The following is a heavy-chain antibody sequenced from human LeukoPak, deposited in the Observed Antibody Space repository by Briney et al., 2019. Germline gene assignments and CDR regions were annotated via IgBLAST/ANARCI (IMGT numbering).Heavy chain of an antibody. CDR1: GGSISSYY. CDR2: IYYSGYT. Sequence: SETLSLTCTVSGGSISSYYWSWIRQPPGKGLEWIGYIYYSGYTNHNPSLRSRVTISVDTSKTQFSLKLNSVTAADTAVYYCATLRYCSGGSCFPKYFQHWGQGTLVTVSS. V-gene: IGHV4-59*08. CDR3: ATLRYCSGGSCFPKYFQH. J-gene: IGHJ1*01. D-gene: IGHD2-15*01.